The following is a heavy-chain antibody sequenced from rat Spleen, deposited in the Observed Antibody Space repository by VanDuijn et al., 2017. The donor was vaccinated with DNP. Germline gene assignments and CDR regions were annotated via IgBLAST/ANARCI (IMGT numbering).Heavy chain of an antibody. CDR3: ARYDGSYYYGGYFDF. Sequence: EVQLVESGGGLVQPGRSLKLSCAASASSFSDYDMAWVRQAPKKGLEWVATISYDGSSTYYRDSVKGRFTISRDNAKSTLYLQRDSLRSEDTATYYCARYDGSYYYGGYFDFWGPGTMVTVSS. J-gene: IGHJ1*01. CDR1: ASSFSDYD. CDR2: ISYDGSST. D-gene: IGHD1-12*02. V-gene: IGHV5-7*01.